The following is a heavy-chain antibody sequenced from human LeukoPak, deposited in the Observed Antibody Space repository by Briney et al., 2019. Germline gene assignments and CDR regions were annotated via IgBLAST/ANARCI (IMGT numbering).Heavy chain of an antibody. Sequence: GASLRLSCAASGFIFRNYAMSWVRQAPGKGLEWVSAITGSGDTTYYADSVKGRSTISRDNSKNTLYVEMNTLRAEDTAVYYCAKWGDYDILTGYYVSDFWGQGTLVTVSS. CDR1: GFIFRNYA. CDR2: ITGSGDTT. V-gene: IGHV3-23*01. J-gene: IGHJ4*02. CDR3: AKWGDYDILTGYYVSDF. D-gene: IGHD3-9*01.